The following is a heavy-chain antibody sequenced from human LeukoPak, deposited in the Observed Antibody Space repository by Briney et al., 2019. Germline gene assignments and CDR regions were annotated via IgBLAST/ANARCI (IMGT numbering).Heavy chain of an antibody. CDR3: ASQTYYDFWSGYYYYCMDV. V-gene: IGHV3-7*01. CDR1: GFTFSSYW. J-gene: IGHJ6*03. CDR2: IKQDGSEK. Sequence: PGGSLRLSCAASGFTFSSYWMSWVRQAPGKGLEWVANIKQDGSEKYYVDSVKGRFTISRDNAKNSLYLQMNSLRAEDTAVYYCASQTYYDFWSGYYYYCMDVWGKGTTVTVSS. D-gene: IGHD3-3*01.